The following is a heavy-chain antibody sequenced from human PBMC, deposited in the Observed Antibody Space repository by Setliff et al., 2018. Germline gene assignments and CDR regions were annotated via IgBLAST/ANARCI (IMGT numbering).Heavy chain of an antibody. D-gene: IGHD6-13*01. V-gene: IGHV1-2*06. Sequence: ASVKVSCKVSGSTLTELTMYWVRQAPGQGLEWMGRINPNSGGTNYAQKFQGRVTMTRDTSISTAYMELSRLRSDDTAVYYCARVRSSSWLVVNWFDPWGQGTLVTVSS. CDR3: ARVRSSSWLVVNWFDP. CDR2: INPNSGGT. J-gene: IGHJ5*02. CDR1: GSTLTELT.